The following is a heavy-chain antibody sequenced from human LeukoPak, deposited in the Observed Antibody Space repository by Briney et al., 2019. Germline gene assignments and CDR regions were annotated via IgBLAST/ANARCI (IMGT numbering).Heavy chain of an antibody. V-gene: IGHV3-48*03. CDR2: VSANGDTI. D-gene: IGHD3-16*01. J-gene: IGHJ4*02. Sequence: GGSLRLACAASGFTFNSYEMNWVRQAPGKGLEWISYVSANGDTIYYADSVSGRFTISRDNAKNSLYLQMNSLRAEDTAVYYCVSAYGGLLDYWGQGTLVTVSS. CDR1: GFTFNSYE. CDR3: VSAYGGLLDY.